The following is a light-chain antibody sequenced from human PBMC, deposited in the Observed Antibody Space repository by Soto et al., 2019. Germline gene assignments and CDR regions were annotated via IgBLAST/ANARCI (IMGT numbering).Light chain of an antibody. Sequence: EIVLTQSPATLSLSPGERATLSCRASQSVSSYLAWYQQKPGQAPRLLIYDASTRATGIPARFSGSGSGTDFTLTISSREPEDFAVYYCQQRSNWPPLTFGGGNKVEIK. CDR1: QSVSSY. J-gene: IGKJ4*01. CDR3: QQRSNWPPLT. V-gene: IGKV3-11*01. CDR2: DAS.